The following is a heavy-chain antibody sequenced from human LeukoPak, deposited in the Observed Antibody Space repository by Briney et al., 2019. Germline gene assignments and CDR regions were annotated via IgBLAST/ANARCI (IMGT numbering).Heavy chain of an antibody. V-gene: IGHV3-23*01. CDR1: GFTFSSYA. CDR2: ISGSGSST. J-gene: IGHJ4*02. D-gene: IGHD3-10*01. CDR3: VKEGGGGYYGSGSSFFDY. Sequence: GVSLRLSCAASGFTFSSYAMSWVRQAPGKGLEWVSAISGSGSSTYYADSVKGRFTISRDNSKNTLYLQMNSLRAEDTAVYYCVKEGGGGYYGSGSSFFDYWGQGTLVTVSS.